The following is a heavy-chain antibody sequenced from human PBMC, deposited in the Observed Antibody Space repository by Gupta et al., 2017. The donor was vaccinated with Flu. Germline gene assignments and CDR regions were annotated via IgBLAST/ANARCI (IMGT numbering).Heavy chain of an antibody. CDR1: GFALADYA. D-gene: IGHD2-21*02. CDR2: ISRNGRNI. J-gene: IGHJ4*02. CDR3: AKANCGGDCYSLDY. Sequence: EVQLVESGGGLAQPGRSLGISCAASGFALADYAMHWVRQVPGKGLEWVSGISRNGRNIGFGASVKGRFAISRDNANQSLFLQMNSLRLEDTALYYCAKANCGGDCYSLDYWGRGILVTVSS. V-gene: IGHV3-9*01.